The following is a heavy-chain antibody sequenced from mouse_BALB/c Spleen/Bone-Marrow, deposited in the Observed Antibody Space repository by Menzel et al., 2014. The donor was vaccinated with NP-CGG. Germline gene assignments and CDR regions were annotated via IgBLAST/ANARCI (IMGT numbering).Heavy chain of an antibody. Sequence: QVQLKDSGAELAKPGASVKMSCKASGYTFTSYWMHWVKRRPGQGPEWIGYINPSTGYTDYNQKFNDKATLTADKSSSTACMQLSSLTSKDSAVYYCARGNPLYAMDYWGQGTSVTVSS. V-gene: IGHV1-7*01. CDR3: ARGNPLYAMDY. D-gene: IGHD2-1*01. CDR1: GYTFTSYW. J-gene: IGHJ4*01. CDR2: INPSTGYT.